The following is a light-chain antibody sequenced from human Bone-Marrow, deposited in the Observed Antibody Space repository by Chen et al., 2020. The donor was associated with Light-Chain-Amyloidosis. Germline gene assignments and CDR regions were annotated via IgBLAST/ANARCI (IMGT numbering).Light chain of an antibody. CDR3: QSADSSGTYEVI. Sequence: SYELTQPPSVSVSPGQTARITCSGDDLPTKYAYWYQQKPGQAPVLVIHRDTERPSGISERFSGSSSGTTATLTISGVQAEDEADYHCQSADSSGTYEVIFGGVTQLTVL. V-gene: IGLV3-25*03. J-gene: IGLJ2*01. CDR2: RDT. CDR1: DLPTKY.